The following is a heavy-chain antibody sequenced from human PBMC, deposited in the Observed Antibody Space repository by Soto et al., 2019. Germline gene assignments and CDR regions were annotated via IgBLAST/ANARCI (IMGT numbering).Heavy chain of an antibody. CDR3: ARVLRTVPAAMGIVYYGMDV. CDR1: GGSFSGYY. Sequence: SETLSLTCAVYGGSFSGYYWSWIRQPPGKGLEWIGEINHSGSTNYNPSLRSRVTISVDTSKNQFSLKLSSVTAADTAVYYCARVLRTVPAAMGIVYYGMDVWGQGTTVTV. CDR2: INHSGST. J-gene: IGHJ6*02. V-gene: IGHV4-34*01. D-gene: IGHD2-2*01.